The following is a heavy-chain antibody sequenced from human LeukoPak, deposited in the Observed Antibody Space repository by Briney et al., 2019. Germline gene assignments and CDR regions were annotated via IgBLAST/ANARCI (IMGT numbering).Heavy chain of an antibody. CDR3: AREYSGSYAEFDY. J-gene: IGHJ4*02. V-gene: IGHV1-18*04. D-gene: IGHD1-26*01. CDR2: ISAYNGNT. CDR1: GYTFTGYY. Sequence: GASVKVSCKASGYTFTGYYMHWVRQAPGQGLEWMGWISAYNGNTNYAQKLQGRVTMTTDTSTSTAYMELRSLRSDATAVYYCAREYSGSYAEFDYWGQGTLVTASS.